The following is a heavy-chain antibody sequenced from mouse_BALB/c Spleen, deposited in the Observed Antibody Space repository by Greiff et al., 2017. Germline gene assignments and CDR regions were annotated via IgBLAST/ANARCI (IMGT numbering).Heavy chain of an antibody. CDR1: GFTFSSYG. CDR3: ARPYHYYAMDY. V-gene: IGHV5-6*01. Sequence: EVQVVESGGDLVKPGGSLKLSCAASGFTFSSYGMSWVRQTPDKRLEWVATISSGGSYTYYPDSVKGRFTISRDNAKNTLYLQMSSLKSEDTAMYYCARPYHYYAMDYWGQGTSVTVSS. CDR2: ISSGGSYT. J-gene: IGHJ4*01.